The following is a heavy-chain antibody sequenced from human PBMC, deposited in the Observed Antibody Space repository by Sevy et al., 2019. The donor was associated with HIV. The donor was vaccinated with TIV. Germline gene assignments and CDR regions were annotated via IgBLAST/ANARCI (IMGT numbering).Heavy chain of an antibody. V-gene: IGHV3-21*01. CDR3: ARDMAYRSGSIVYDY. J-gene: IGHJ4*01. D-gene: IGHD3-10*01. CDR1: GFVFSSYT. Sequence: GGSLRLSCAASGFVFSSYTMNWVRQSPGKGLEWVSSISSSSRYIFYADSVKGRFTISRDNARNSLYLQMNSLRAEDTAVYYCARDMAYRSGSIVYDYWGHGTLVTVSS. CDR2: ISSSSRYI.